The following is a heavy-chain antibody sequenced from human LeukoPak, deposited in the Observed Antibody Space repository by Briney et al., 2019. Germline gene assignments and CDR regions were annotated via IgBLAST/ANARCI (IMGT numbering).Heavy chain of an antibody. D-gene: IGHD2-15*01. Sequence: ASVTVSFKASGYTFTVYYMHWVRQAPGQGGEWMGWINPNSGGTNYSQKVQGWVTITRDTSISTAYMELSRLRSDDTAVYYCARGWDIVAHFDYWGQGTLVTVSS. CDR1: GYTFTVYY. V-gene: IGHV1-2*04. J-gene: IGHJ4*02. CDR3: ARGWDIVAHFDY. CDR2: INPNSGGT.